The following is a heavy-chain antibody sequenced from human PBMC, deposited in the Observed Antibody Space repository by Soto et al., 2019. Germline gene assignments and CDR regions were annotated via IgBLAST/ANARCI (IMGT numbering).Heavy chain of an antibody. D-gene: IGHD3-16*01. V-gene: IGHV3-30*18. Sequence: GGSLRLSCAASGFTFSSYGMHWVRQAPGKGLEWVAVISYDGSNKYYADSVKGRFTISRDNSKNTLYLQMNSLRAEDTAVYYCAKDGPLYDYIWGSYKVYYYYMDVWGKGTTVTVSS. J-gene: IGHJ6*03. CDR3: AKDGPLYDYIWGSYKVYYYYMDV. CDR1: GFTFSSYG. CDR2: ISYDGSNK.